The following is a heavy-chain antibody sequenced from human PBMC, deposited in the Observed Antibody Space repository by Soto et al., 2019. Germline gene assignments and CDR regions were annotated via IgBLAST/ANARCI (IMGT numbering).Heavy chain of an antibody. V-gene: IGHV5-51*01. CDR1: GYSFTSYW. CDR2: IYPGDSDT. CDR3: ARHGSGWRGGWGRPTYYYYGMDV. D-gene: IGHD6-19*01. J-gene: IGHJ6*02. Sequence: GESLKISCKGSGYSFTSYWIGWVRQMPGIGLAWMGIIYPGDSDTRYSPSFQGQVTISADKSISTAYLQWSSLKASDTAMYYCARHGSGWRGGWGRPTYYYYGMDVWGQGTTVTVS.